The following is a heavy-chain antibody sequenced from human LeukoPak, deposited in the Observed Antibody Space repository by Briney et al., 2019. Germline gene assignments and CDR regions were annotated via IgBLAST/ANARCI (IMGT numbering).Heavy chain of an antibody. V-gene: IGHV4-59*01. CDR1: GVSISSYY. CDR3: ARERANYYGMDV. J-gene: IGHJ6*02. Sequence: SETLSLTCTVSGVSISSYYWSWIRQPPGKGLEWIGCIYYSGSTNYNPSLKSRVTISVDTSKNQFSLKLSSVTAADTAVYYCARERANYYGMDVWGQGTTVTVSS. CDR2: IYYSGST. D-gene: IGHD1-26*01.